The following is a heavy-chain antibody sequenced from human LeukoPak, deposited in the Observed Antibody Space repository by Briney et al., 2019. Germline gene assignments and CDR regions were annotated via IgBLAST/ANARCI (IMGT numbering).Heavy chain of an antibody. V-gene: IGHV6-1*01. J-gene: IGHJ4*02. Sequence: SQTLSLTCAISGDSVSGNTAAWNWIRQSPSRGLEWLGRIYYRSRWYNDYAVSVKSRITINPDTTKNQFSLQLNSVTPEDTAVYYCASLSSSGWYYFDYWGQGTLVIVSS. CDR3: ASLSSSGWYYFDY. D-gene: IGHD6-19*01. CDR1: GDSVSGNTAA. CDR2: IYYRSRWYN.